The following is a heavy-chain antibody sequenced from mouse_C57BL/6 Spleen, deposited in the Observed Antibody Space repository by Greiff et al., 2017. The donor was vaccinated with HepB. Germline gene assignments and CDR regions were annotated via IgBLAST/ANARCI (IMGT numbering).Heavy chain of an antibody. V-gene: IGHV5-16*01. J-gene: IGHJ4*01. CDR3: ARETNYYGSSYAMDY. D-gene: IGHD1-1*01. Sequence: EVQLVESEGGLVQPGSSMKLSCTASGFTFSDYYMAWVRQVPEKGLEWVANINYDGSSTYYLDSLKSRFIISRDNAKNILYLQMSSLKSEDTATYYCARETNYYGSSYAMDYWGQGTSVTVSS. CDR2: INYDGSST. CDR1: GFTFSDYY.